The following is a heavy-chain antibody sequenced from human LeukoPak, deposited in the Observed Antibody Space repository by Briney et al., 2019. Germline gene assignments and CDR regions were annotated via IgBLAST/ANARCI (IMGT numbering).Heavy chain of an antibody. D-gene: IGHD4-17*01. CDR2: ISWNSGSI. Sequence: PGRCLRLSCAASGFTFDDYAMHWVRHAPGKGLEWVSGISWNSGSIGYADSVKGRFTISRDNAKNSLYLQMNSLRAEDMALYYCAKDTSPTVTTYFDYWGQGTLVTVSS. J-gene: IGHJ4*02. V-gene: IGHV3-9*03. CDR3: AKDTSPTVTTYFDY. CDR1: GFTFDDYA.